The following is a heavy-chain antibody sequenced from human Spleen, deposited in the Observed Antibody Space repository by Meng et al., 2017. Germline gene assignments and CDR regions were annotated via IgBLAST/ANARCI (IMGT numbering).Heavy chain of an antibody. CDR2: ISYDGSNK. CDR3: ARAPSYLYYYDSSGYFDY. V-gene: IGHV3-30*04. CDR1: GFTFSSYA. J-gene: IGHJ4*02. D-gene: IGHD3-22*01. Sequence: GESLKISCAASGFTFSSYAMHWVRQAPGKGLEWVAVISYDGSNKYYADSVKGRFTISRDNSKNTLYLQMNSLRAEDTAVYYCARAPSYLYYYDSSGYFDYWGQGTLVTVSS.